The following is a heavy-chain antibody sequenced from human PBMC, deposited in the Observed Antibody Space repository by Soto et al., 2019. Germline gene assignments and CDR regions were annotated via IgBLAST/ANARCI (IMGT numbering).Heavy chain of an antibody. Sequence: GGSLRLSCAASGFTFSSYWMSWVRQAPGKGLEWVANIKQDGSEKYYVDSVKGRLTISRDNAKNSLYLQMNSLRAEDTAVYYCASSYSSSPEYYYYGMDVWGQGTTVTVSS. V-gene: IGHV3-7*05. CDR2: IKQDGSEK. D-gene: IGHD6-6*01. CDR3: ASSYSSSPEYYYYGMDV. J-gene: IGHJ6*02. CDR1: GFTFSSYW.